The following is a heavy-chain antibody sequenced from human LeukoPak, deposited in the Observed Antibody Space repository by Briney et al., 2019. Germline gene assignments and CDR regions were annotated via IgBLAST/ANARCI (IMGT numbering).Heavy chain of an antibody. CDR3: AREFSGTSLAARVFDS. CDR2: IHTSGST. CDR1: GGSITSYY. J-gene: IGHJ4*02. V-gene: IGHV4-4*07. Sequence: PSETLSLTCTVSGGSITSYYWSYIRQPAGKGLEWIGLIHTSGSTNYNPSLKSRVTMSVDTSKNQFSLKLSSVTAADTAIYYCAREFSGTSLAARVFDSWGQGTLVTVSS. D-gene: IGHD6-6*01.